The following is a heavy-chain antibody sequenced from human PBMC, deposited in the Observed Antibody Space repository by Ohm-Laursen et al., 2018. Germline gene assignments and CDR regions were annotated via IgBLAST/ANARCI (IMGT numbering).Heavy chain of an antibody. CDR1: VITFSNYD. D-gene: IGHD3-9*01. CDR3: ARDIDWVAFDY. J-gene: IGHJ4*02. V-gene: IGHV3-48*04. CDR2: ISSSSSTI. Sequence: SLRLSCAAPVITFSNYDMIWVRQAPGKGLEWVSYISSSSSTIYYADSVKGRFTISRDNAKNSLYLQMNSLRVEDTALYYCARDIDWVAFDYWGQGTLVTVSS.